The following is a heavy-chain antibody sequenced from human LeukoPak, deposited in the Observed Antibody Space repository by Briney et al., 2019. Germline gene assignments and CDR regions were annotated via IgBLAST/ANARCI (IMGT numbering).Heavy chain of an antibody. V-gene: IGHV3-9*01. D-gene: IGHD2/OR15-2a*01. CDR2: ISWNSGNI. J-gene: IGHJ6*03. CDR1: GFTFDDYA. Sequence: PGRSLRLSCAGSGFTFDDYAMHWVRQTPGKGLVWASGISWNSGNIAYADFVGGRFTISRDNAKNSLSLQMNSLSDEDTAVYYCAKDAYGGATFFYYMDVWGKGTTVTVSS. CDR3: AKDAYGGATFFYYMDV.